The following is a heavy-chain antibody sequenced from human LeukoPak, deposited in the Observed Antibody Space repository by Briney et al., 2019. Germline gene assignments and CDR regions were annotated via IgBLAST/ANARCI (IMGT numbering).Heavy chain of an antibody. J-gene: IGHJ4*02. Sequence: GGSLRLSCAASGFAFSNNSMNWVRQAPGKGLEWISYISSSSSNIKYADSVKGRFTISGDNAKNSVYLQMNSLRVEDTAVYYCARDTKYDYHNWVGGSLATVS. CDR2: ISSSSSNI. CDR3: ARDTKYDYHN. CDR1: GFAFSNNS. D-gene: IGHD2/OR15-2a*01. V-gene: IGHV3-48*04.